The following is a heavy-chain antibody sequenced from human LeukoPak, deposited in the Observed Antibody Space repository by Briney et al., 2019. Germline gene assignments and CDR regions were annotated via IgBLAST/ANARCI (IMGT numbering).Heavy chain of an antibody. D-gene: IGHD3-10*01. CDR2: IKQDGSEK. CDR1: GLTWGSEW. CDR3: GGGLVRGPKDY. J-gene: IGHJ4*02. Sequence: GGSLRLSCAASGLTWGSEWMRLVRQAPGKGLEWVANIKQDGSEKFYVDSVKGRLTISRDNAKNSLYLQMNSLRAEDTAVYYCGGGLVRGPKDYWGQGTLVTVSS. V-gene: IGHV3-7*01.